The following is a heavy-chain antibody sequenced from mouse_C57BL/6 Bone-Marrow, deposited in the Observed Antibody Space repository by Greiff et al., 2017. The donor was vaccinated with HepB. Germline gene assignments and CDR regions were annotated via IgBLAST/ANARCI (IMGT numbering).Heavy chain of an antibody. V-gene: IGHV1-52*01. D-gene: IGHD2-3*01. CDR1: GYTFTSYW. Sequence: QVQLQQPGAELVRPGSSVKLSCKASGYTFTSYWMHWVKQRPIQGLEWIGNIDPSDSETHYNQKFKDKATLTVDKSSSTAYMQLSSLTSEDSAVYYYAREGIYDGNYGYAMDYWGQGTSVTVSS. CDR3: AREGIYDGNYGYAMDY. CDR2: IDPSDSET. J-gene: IGHJ4*01.